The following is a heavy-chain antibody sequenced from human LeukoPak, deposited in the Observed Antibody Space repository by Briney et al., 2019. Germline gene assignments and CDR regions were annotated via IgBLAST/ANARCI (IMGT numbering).Heavy chain of an antibody. D-gene: IGHD1-26*01. CDR1: GFTVSSNY. J-gene: IGHJ5*02. CDR2: IYSGGST. CDR3: ANFQTVGVKPFEH. Sequence: PGGSLRLSCAASGFTVSSNYMSWVRQAPGKGLEWVSVIYSGGSTYYADSVKGRFTISRDDSKNTLYLQMNSLRAEDTAVYYCANFQTVGVKPFEHWGQGTLVTVSS. V-gene: IGHV3-53*01.